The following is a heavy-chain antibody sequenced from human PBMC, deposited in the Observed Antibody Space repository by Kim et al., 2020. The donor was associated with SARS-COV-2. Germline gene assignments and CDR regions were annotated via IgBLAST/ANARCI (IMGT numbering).Heavy chain of an antibody. J-gene: IGHJ6*02. Sequence: SVKVSCKASGGSFSNYAISWVRQAPGQGLEWMGGIIPILRTANYAQNFQGRVTITADESTSTVYMELSGLRSEDTAVYYCATIAARPYNYYGVDVWGQG. CDR1: GGSFSNYA. CDR2: IIPILRTA. CDR3: ATIAARPYNYYGVDV. V-gene: IGHV1-69*13. D-gene: IGHD6-6*01.